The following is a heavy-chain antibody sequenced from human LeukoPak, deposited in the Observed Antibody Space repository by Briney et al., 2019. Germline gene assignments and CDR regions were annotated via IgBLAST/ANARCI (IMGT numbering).Heavy chain of an antibody. D-gene: IGHD1-26*01. V-gene: IGHV3-74*01. Sequence: PGGSLRLSCAASGFTFSSYWMHWLRQAPAKGLVWVSRINGDGSSTSYADSVKGRFTISRDNAKNTLYLQMSSLRAEDTAVYYCARGAQYSGSYSPFDYWGQGTLVNVSS. CDR2: INGDGSST. CDR1: GFTFSSYW. CDR3: ARGAQYSGSYSPFDY. J-gene: IGHJ4*02.